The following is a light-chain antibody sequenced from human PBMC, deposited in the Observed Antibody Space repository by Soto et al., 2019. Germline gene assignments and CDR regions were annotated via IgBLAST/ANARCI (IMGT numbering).Light chain of an antibody. Sequence: IVMTQSPATLSVSPGERATLSFRASQSISSNLAWYQQKPGQTPRLLIYGTSTRATGIPARFSGSGSGTEFTLTISSLQSEDFAVYYCQHYNNWPLTFGGGTKVDIK. V-gene: IGKV3-15*01. CDR2: GTS. J-gene: IGKJ4*01. CDR3: QHYNNWPLT. CDR1: QSISSN.